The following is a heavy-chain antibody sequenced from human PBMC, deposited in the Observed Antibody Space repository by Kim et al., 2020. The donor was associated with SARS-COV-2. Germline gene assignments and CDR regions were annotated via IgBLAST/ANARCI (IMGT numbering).Heavy chain of an antibody. V-gene: IGHV1-18*01. D-gene: IGHD1-26*01. CDR1: GYTFTSYG. J-gene: IGHJ6*03. CDR3: ARWGGLLLLGGYYYMDV. CDR2: ISAYNGNT. Sequence: ASVKVSCKASGYTFTSYGISWVRQAPGQGLEWMGWISAYNGNTNYAQKLQGRVTMTTDTSTSTAYMELRSLRSGDTAVYYCARWGGLLLLGGYYYMDVWGKGTTVTVSS.